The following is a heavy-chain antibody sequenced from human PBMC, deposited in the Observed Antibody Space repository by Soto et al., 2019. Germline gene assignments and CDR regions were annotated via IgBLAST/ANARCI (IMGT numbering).Heavy chain of an antibody. D-gene: IGHD5-12*01. CDR2: IYYSGST. J-gene: IGHJ4*02. V-gene: IGHV4-59*01. CDR3: ARPEGGGYNYLY. Sequence: SETLSLTCTVSGGSISSYYWSWIRQPPGKGLEWIGYIYYSGSTNYNPSLKSRVTISVDTSKNQFSLKLSSVTAADTAVYYCARPEGGGYNYLYWGQGTLVTVSS. CDR1: GGSISSYY.